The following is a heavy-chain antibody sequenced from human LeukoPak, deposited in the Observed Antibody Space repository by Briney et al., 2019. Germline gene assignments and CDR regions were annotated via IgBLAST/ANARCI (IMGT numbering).Heavy chain of an antibody. J-gene: IGHJ4*02. CDR1: GGSISGSRYY. Sequence: PSETLSLTCTVSGGSISGSRYYWSWIRQPPGKGLEWIGYIYYSGSTNYNPSLKSRVTITVDTSKKEFSLKLSSVTAADTAVYFCARLEYSSGWYVYWGQGTLVTVSS. CDR2: IYYSGST. CDR3: ARLEYSSGWYVY. V-gene: IGHV4-61*01. D-gene: IGHD6-19*01.